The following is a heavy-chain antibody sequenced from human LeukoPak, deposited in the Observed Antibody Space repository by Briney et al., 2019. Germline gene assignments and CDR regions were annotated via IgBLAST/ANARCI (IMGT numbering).Heavy chain of an antibody. CDR2: ISGSGGST. D-gene: IGHD6-13*01. V-gene: IGHV3-23*01. J-gene: IGHJ4*02. CDR3: AKEGGLRSSWSFDF. CDR1: GFTFDDYG. Sequence: PGGSLRLSCAASGFTFDDYGMSWVRQAPGKGLEWVSGISGSGGSTYYADSAKGRFTISRDNSKNTLYLQMNSLRVEDTAVYYCAKEGGLRSSWSFDFWGQGILVIVSS.